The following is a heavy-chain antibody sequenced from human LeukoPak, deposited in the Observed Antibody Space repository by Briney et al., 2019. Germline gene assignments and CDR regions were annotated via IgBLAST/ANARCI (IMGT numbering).Heavy chain of an antibody. V-gene: IGHV4-59*01. Sequence: PSETLSLTCTVSGGSISSYYWIWLRQPPGKGLEWIGYIYYSGSTHYNHFLKSRVTISVDTSKSQFSLTLGSVTAADTAVYCCARTTEGYVRGPGYAYYYYMDVWGKGTTVTISS. J-gene: IGHJ6*03. D-gene: IGHD3-16*01. CDR2: IYYSGST. CDR1: GGSISSYY. CDR3: ARTTEGYVRGPGYAYYYYMDV.